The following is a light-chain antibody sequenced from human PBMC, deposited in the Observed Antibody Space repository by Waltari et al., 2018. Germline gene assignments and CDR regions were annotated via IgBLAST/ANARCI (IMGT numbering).Light chain of an antibody. CDR3: QHYGISFPVT. CDR2: ATS. J-gene: IGKJ5*01. CDR1: QSVGSSD. Sequence: EIVLAQSPDTLSLSPGETATLSCRASQSVGSSDLIWYQQKPGQAPRLLIFATSDRATGIPDRFSGSGSGTDFTLTISRLEPEDVAIYYCQHYGISFPVTFGQWTRLEIK. V-gene: IGKV3-20*01.